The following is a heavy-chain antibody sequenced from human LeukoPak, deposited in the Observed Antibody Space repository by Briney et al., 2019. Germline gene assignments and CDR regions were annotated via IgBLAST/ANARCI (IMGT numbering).Heavy chain of an antibody. CDR2: INHSVST. CDR3: ARRVGRRVRGVRTYYYYYMDV. Sequence: SETLSLTCAVYGGSFSGYYWSWIRQPPGKGLEWIGEINHSVSTNYNPSLKSRVTISVDTSKNQFSLKLSSVTAADTAVYYCARRVGRRVRGVRTYYYYYMDVWGKGTTVTISS. CDR1: GGSFSGYY. D-gene: IGHD3-10*01. J-gene: IGHJ6*03. V-gene: IGHV4-34*01.